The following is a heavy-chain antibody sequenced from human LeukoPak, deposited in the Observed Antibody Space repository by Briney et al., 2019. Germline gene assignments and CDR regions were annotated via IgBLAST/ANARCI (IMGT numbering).Heavy chain of an antibody. V-gene: IGHV4-59*01. Sequence: SETLSLTCTVSGVSISSYYWSWIRQPPGKGLEWIGYIYYSGSTNYNPSLKSRVTISVDTSKNQFSLKLSSVTAADTAVYYCARTGYSSGWYQDYWGQGTLVTVSS. CDR2: IYYSGST. CDR1: GVSISSYY. CDR3: ARTGYSSGWYQDY. J-gene: IGHJ4*02. D-gene: IGHD6-19*01.